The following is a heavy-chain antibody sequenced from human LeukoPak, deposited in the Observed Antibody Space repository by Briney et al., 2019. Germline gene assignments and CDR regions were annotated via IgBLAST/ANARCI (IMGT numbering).Heavy chain of an antibody. Sequence: PSETLSLTCAVYGGSFSGYYWGWIRQPPGKGLEWIGEIDRSGSTTYNPSLKSRVTISVDTSNNQFSLKLSSVTAADTAVYYCARLRSSTYSGSWYWRFGWFDPWGQGTLVTVSS. CDR3: ARLRSSTYSGSWYWRFGWFDP. V-gene: IGHV4-34*01. J-gene: IGHJ5*02. D-gene: IGHD6-13*01. CDR1: GGSFSGYY. CDR2: IDRSGST.